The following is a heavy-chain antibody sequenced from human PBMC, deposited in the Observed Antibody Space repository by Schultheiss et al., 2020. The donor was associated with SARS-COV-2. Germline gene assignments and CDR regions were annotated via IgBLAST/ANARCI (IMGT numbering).Heavy chain of an antibody. CDR3: AKSKGAYYYYYMDV. CDR1: GFTFSSYG. J-gene: IGHJ6*03. CDR2: ISYDGSNK. Sequence: GGSLRLSCAASGFTFSSYGMHWVRQAPGKGLEWVAVISYDGSNKYYADSVKGRFTISRDNAKNSLYLQMNSLRAEDTAVYYCAKSKGAYYYYYMDVWGKGTTVTVS. V-gene: IGHV3-33*03. D-gene: IGHD1-26*01.